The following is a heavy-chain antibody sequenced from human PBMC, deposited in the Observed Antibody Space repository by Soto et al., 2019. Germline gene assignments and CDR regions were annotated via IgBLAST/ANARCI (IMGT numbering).Heavy chain of an antibody. CDR2: IWYDGSNK. J-gene: IGHJ4*02. V-gene: IGHV3-33*01. Sequence: GGSLRLSCAASGFTFSSYGMHWVRQAPGKGLEWVAVIWYDGSNKYYADSVKGRFTISRDNSKNTLYLQMNSLRAEDTAVYYCARALTAIAVACDYWGQGTLVTVSS. CDR3: ARALTAIAVACDY. CDR1: GFTFSSYG. D-gene: IGHD6-19*01.